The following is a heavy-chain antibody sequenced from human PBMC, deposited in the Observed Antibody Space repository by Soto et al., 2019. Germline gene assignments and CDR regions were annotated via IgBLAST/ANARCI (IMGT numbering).Heavy chain of an antibody. J-gene: IGHJ6*02. CDR3: ARLGVVVVAATPRSYYYYYGMDV. CDR1: GYSFTSYW. D-gene: IGHD2-15*01. CDR2: IDPSDSYT. Sequence: PGESLKISCKGSGYSFTSYWISWVRQMPGKGLEWMGRIDPSDSYTNYSPSFQGHVTISADKSISTAYLQWSSLKASDTAMYYCARLGVVVVAATPRSYYYYYGMDVWGQGTTVTV. V-gene: IGHV5-10-1*01.